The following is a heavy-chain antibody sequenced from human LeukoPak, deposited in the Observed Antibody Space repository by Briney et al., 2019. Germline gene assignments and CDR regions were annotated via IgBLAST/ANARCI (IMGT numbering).Heavy chain of an antibody. J-gene: IGHJ5*02. V-gene: IGHV4-34*01. CDR3: ARGLNFPNWFDP. Sequence: PSETLSLTCAVYGGSFSGYYWSWIRQPPGKGLEWIGEINHSGSTNYNPSLKSRVTISVDTSKNQFSLKLSSVTAAYTAVYYCARGLNFPNWFDPWGQGTLVTVSS. D-gene: IGHD1-7*01. CDR2: INHSGST. CDR1: GGSFSGYY.